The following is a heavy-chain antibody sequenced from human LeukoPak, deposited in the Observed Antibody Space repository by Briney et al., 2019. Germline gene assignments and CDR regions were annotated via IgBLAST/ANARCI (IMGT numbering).Heavy chain of an antibody. CDR3: AKDMEVTGYYNPLQH. Sequence: GGSLRLSCAASGFTFDDYAMHWVRQAPGKGLEWVSGISWNSGSIGYADSVKGRFTISRDNAKNSLYLQMNSLRAEDMALFYCAKDMEVTGYYNPLQHWGQGTLVTVSS. D-gene: IGHD3-9*01. V-gene: IGHV3-9*03. J-gene: IGHJ1*01. CDR1: GFTFDDYA. CDR2: ISWNSGSI.